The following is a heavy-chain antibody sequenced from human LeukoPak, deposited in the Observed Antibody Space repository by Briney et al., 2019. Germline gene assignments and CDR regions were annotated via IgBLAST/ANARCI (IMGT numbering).Heavy chain of an antibody. CDR2: MNPNSGNT. CDR3: ASRLLSQSDPRQEFDP. V-gene: IGHV1-8*01. CDR1: GYTFTSYD. J-gene: IGHJ5*02. Sequence: GASVKVSCKASGYTFTSYDINWVRQDTGEGLEWLGWMNPNSGNTGYAQKFQGRVTMTRNTSISTAYMELSSLRSEDTAVYYCASRLLSQSDPRQEFDPWGQGTLVTVSS. D-gene: IGHD1-26*01.